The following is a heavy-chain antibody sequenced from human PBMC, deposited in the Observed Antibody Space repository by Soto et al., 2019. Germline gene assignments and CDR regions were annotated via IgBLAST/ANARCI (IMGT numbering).Heavy chain of an antibody. J-gene: IGHJ5*02. V-gene: IGHV4-31*11. D-gene: IGHD3-10*02. CDR3: ARTLFGWGIWFDP. Sequence: SGPTLGEPTQTLTLTCAFAGFSLSTSGMCVSWISQHPGKGLEWIGYIYYSGSIYYNPSLKSRVTISVDTSKNQFSLKLSSVTAADTAVYYCARTLFGWGIWFDPWGQGTLVTVSS. CDR2: IYYSGSI. CDR1: GFSLSTSGMC.